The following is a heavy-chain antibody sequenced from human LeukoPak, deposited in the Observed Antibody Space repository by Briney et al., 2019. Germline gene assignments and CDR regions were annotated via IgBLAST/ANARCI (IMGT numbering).Heavy chain of an antibody. CDR1: GFTFSSYA. Sequence: PGGSLRLSCSASGFTFSSYAMHWVRQAPGKGLEWVAFISYDGNNKHYADSMKGRFTVSRDNSENTLYLQINSLRAEDTAVYYCARSIASAGAYFQHWGQGTLVTVSS. V-gene: IGHV3-30*04. CDR2: ISYDGNNK. D-gene: IGHD6-13*01. CDR3: ARSIASAGAYFQH. J-gene: IGHJ1*01.